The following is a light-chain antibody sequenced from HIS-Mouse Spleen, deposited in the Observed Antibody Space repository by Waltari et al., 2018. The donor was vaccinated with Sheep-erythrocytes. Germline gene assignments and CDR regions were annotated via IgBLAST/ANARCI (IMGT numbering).Light chain of an antibody. CDR1: SSDVGGYNY. Sequence: QSALTQPRSVSGSPGQSVTISCTGTSSDVGGYNYVSWYQQHPGNAPKLMIYDVSKRPSGVRDRFAGSKAGNTASLTISGLQAEDEADYYCCSYAGSYNHVVATGTKVTVL. V-gene: IGLV2-11*01. J-gene: IGLJ1*01. CDR2: DVS. CDR3: CSYAGSYNHV.